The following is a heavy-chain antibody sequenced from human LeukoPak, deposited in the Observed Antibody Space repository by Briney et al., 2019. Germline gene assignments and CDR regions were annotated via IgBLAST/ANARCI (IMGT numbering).Heavy chain of an antibody. CDR2: IYYSGSP. CDR3: ATWRTAKTGFDY. Sequence: SETLSLTCTVSGGYISNNNYYWAWIRQPPGKGLECIGSIYYSGSPYYNPSLKSRVTISVDTSKNQFSLRLSSVTAADMAVYYCATWRTAKTGFDYWGQGTLVTVSS. V-gene: IGHV4-39*01. J-gene: IGHJ4*02. CDR1: GGYISNNNYY. D-gene: IGHD1-1*01.